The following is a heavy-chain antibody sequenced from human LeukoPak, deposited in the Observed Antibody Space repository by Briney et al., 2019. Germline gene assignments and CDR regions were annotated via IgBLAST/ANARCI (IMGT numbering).Heavy chain of an antibody. CDR2: INHSGST. Sequence: SETLSLTCAVYGGSFSGYYWSWIRQPPGKGLEWIGEINHSGSTNYNPSLKSRVTISVDTSKNQFSLKLSSVTAADTAVYHCARSAIPPSWFDPWGQGTLVTVSS. V-gene: IGHV4-34*01. CDR3: ARSAIPPSWFDP. J-gene: IGHJ5*02. D-gene: IGHD2-21*01. CDR1: GGSFSGYY.